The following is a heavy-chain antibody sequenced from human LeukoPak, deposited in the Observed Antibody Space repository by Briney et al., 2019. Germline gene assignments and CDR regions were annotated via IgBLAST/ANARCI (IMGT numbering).Heavy chain of an antibody. CDR3: ARDGYDYDSSGYYPFWH. CDR1: GYTFTSYG. CDR2: ISAYNGNT. Sequence: ASVKVSCKASGYTFTSYGISWVRQAPGQGLEWMGWISAYNGNTNYAQKLQGRVTMTTDTSTSTAYMELRSLRSDDTAVNYCARDGYDYDSSGYYPFWHWGQGTLVTVSS. D-gene: IGHD3-22*01. V-gene: IGHV1-18*01. J-gene: IGHJ4*02.